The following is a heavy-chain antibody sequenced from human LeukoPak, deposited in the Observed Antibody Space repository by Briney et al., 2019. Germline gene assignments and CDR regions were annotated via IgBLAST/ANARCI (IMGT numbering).Heavy chain of an antibody. Sequence: PGGSLRLSCAASGLTFSSSSMNWVRQAPGKGLEWVSYISSSSSTIHYAESVKGRFTISRDNAKNSLYLQMNSLRDEDTAVYYCARETAHYFDSGGYSFWGQGTLVTVSS. J-gene: IGHJ4*02. CDR3: ARETAHYFDSGGYSF. D-gene: IGHD3-22*01. CDR2: ISSSSSTI. V-gene: IGHV3-48*02. CDR1: GLTFSSSS.